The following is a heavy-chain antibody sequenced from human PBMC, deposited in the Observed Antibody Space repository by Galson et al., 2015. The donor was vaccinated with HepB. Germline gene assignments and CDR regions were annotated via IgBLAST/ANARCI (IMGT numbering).Heavy chain of an antibody. CDR3: AHTPLTSFEEVIIRNPFGV. D-gene: IGHD3-3*01. V-gene: IGHV2-5*01. CDR2: IYWNGER. J-gene: IGHJ3*01. Sequence: PALVKPTQTLTLTCTFSGFSLSSRGMGLGWIRQPPGKTLEWLAVIYWNGERLYSPSLESRLTITKGTSENQVVLTMTNLYPVDTATCYCAHTPLTSFEEVIIRNPFGVWGQGTTVTVSS. CDR1: GFSLSSRGMG.